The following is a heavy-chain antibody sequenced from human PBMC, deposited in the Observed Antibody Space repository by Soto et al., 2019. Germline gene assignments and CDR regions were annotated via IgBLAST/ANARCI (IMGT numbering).Heavy chain of an antibody. CDR2: FDPEDGET. D-gene: IGHD6-13*01. V-gene: IGHV1-24*01. Sequence: GASVKVSCKVSGYTLTELSIHWVRQAPGKGLEWMGGFDPEDGETIYAQKFQGRVTMTEDTSTDTAYMGLSSLRSEDTAVYYCATAPLPIAAARPNWFDPWGQGTLVTVSS. J-gene: IGHJ5*02. CDR1: GYTLTELS. CDR3: ATAPLPIAAARPNWFDP.